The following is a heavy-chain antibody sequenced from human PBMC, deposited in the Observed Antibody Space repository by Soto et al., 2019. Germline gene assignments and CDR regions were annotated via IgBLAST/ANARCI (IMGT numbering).Heavy chain of an antibody. CDR2: VNPSSGST. J-gene: IGHJ3*01. CDR1: GYSFTTYN. CDR3: ARWAPDAFHV. Sequence: ASVKVSCKASGYSFTTYNIHWVRQAPGQGLEWMGVVNPSSGSTSYAQKFQGRVTMTRDTSASTVYMELSSLRSEDAAVYYCARWAPDAFHVCGQ. V-gene: IGHV1-46*01.